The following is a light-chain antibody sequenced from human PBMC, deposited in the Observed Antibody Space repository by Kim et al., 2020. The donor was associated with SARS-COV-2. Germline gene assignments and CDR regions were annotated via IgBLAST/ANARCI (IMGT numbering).Light chain of an antibody. CDR1: SSDIGAYKY. CDR2: EVN. CDR3: TSYAGSNNLDV. Sequence: SFTISCTGTSSDIGAYKYVSWYQQHPGKAPKLMIYEVNRRPSGVPDRFSGTKSGNTASLTVSGLQAEDEADYYCTSYAGSNNLDVFGTGTKVTVL. J-gene: IGLJ1*01. V-gene: IGLV2-8*01.